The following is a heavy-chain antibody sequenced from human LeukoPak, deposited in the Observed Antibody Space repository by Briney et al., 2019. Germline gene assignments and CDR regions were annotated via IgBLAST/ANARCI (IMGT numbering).Heavy chain of an antibody. Sequence: ASVKVSCKVSGYTLTELSMHWVRQAPGKGLEWMGGFDPGDGETIYAQKFQGRVTMTEDTSTDTAYMALSSLRSEDTAVYYCATDHGYSSSWYFWWGQGTLVTVSS. CDR1: GYTLTELS. CDR3: ATDHGYSSSWYFW. J-gene: IGHJ4*02. V-gene: IGHV1-24*01. CDR2: FDPGDGET. D-gene: IGHD6-13*01.